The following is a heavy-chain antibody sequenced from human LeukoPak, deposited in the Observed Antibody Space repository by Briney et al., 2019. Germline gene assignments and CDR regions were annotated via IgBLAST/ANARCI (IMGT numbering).Heavy chain of an antibody. CDR3: AKDFGYDSSGSFFDY. CDR1: GFTFSSYA. CDR2: ISGSGGST. Sequence: HAGGSLRFSCAASGFTFSSYARSWVRQAPGKGLEWGSAISGSGGSTYYADSVKGRFTISRDNSKNTLYLQMNSLRAEDTAVYYCAKDFGYDSSGSFFDYWGQGTLVTVSS. V-gene: IGHV3-23*01. J-gene: IGHJ4*02. D-gene: IGHD3-22*01.